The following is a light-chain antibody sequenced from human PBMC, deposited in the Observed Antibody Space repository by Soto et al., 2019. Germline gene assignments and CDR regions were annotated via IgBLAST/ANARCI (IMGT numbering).Light chain of an antibody. J-gene: IGKJ4*01. Sequence: DIQMTQSPSILSASVGDSVTITCRASQSVSRWLAWYQQKPGKAPKLLIYDASSLNSGVPSRFSGSQSGTEFTLTITSLLPDEFATYFCQQYSSYSLPTFGGGTKVDI. CDR2: DAS. CDR1: QSVSRW. V-gene: IGKV1-5*01. CDR3: QQYSSYSLPT.